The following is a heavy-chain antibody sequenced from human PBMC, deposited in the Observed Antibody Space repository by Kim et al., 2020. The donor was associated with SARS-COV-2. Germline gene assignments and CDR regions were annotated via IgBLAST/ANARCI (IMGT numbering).Heavy chain of an antibody. D-gene: IGHD3-10*01. CDR1: GFTFSSYA. V-gene: IGHV3-23*01. Sequence: GGSLRLSCAASGFTFSSYAMSWVRQAPGKGLEWVSAISGSGGSTYYADSVKGRFTISRDNSKNTLYLQMNSLRAEDTAVYYCAKGEVLWFGELLFLDYWGQGTLVTVSS. CDR3: AKGEVLWFGELLFLDY. CDR2: ISGSGGST. J-gene: IGHJ4*02.